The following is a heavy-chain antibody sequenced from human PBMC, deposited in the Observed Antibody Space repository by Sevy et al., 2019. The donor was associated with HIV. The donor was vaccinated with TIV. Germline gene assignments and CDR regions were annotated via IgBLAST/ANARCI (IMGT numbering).Heavy chain of an antibody. J-gene: IGHJ6*02. CDR3: TTEALDYGDPDYYYYGMDV. D-gene: IGHD4-17*01. CDR2: IKSKTDGGTT. CDR1: GFIFSTVW. Sequence: EGSLRLSCGASGFIFSTVWMSWVRQAPGKGLEWVGRIKSKTDGGTTDYAAPVKGRFTISRDDSKNTLYLQMNSLKTEDAAEYYCTTEALDYGDPDYYYYGMDVWGQGTTVTVSS. V-gene: IGHV3-15*01.